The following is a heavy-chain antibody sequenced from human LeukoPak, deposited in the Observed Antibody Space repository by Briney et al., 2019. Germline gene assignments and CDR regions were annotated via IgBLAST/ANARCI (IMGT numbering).Heavy chain of an antibody. D-gene: IGHD2-21*02. CDR1: GFTFSSYS. J-gene: IGHJ3*02. Sequence: GGSLRLSCAASGFTFSSYSMNWVRQAPGKGLEWVSFISSSRSYIYYADSVKGRFTISRDNSKNTLYLQMNSLRAEDTAVYYCAKDLRHIVVVTAIDAFDIWGQGTMVTVSS. CDR2: ISSSRSYI. CDR3: AKDLRHIVVVTAIDAFDI. V-gene: IGHV3-21*01.